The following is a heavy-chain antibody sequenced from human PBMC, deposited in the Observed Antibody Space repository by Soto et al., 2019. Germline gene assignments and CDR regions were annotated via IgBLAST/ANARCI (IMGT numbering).Heavy chain of an antibody. CDR3: AKGLNTPRYPRIAAAGFDY. CDR1: GFTFSSYA. D-gene: IGHD6-13*01. V-gene: IGHV3-23*01. J-gene: IGHJ4*02. Sequence: EVQLLESGGGLVQPGGSLRLSCAASGFTFSSYAMSWVRQAPGKGLEWVSAISGSGGSTYYADSVKGRFTISRDNSKNTLYLRMNSLRAEDTAVYYCAKGLNTPRYPRIAAAGFDYWGQGTLVTVSS. CDR2: ISGSGGST.